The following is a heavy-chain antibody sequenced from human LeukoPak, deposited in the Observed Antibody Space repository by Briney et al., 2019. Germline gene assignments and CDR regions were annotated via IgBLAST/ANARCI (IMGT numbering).Heavy chain of an antibody. CDR2: VYSGGGT. J-gene: IGHJ4*02. Sequence: GGSLRLSCAASGFSVITSYMNWVRQAPGKGLEWVSVVYSGGGTFYADSVKGRFTISTDNSKNILYLQMNSLRVEDTAVYYCARLENPSGYWDWGQGTLSPSPQ. CDR3: ARLENPSGYWD. V-gene: IGHV3-53*01. D-gene: IGHD3-22*01. CDR1: GFSVITSY.